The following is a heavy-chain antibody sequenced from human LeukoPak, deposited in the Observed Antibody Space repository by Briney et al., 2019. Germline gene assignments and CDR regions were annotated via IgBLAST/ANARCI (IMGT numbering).Heavy chain of an antibody. CDR2: IIPIFGTA. V-gene: IGHV1-69*05. D-gene: IGHD6-13*01. Sequence: SVKVSCKASGGTFSSYAISWVRQAPGQGLEWMGRIIPIFGTANYAQKFQGRVTITTDESTSTAYMALSSLRSEDTAVYYCARGLRVWQQLVYDAFDIWGQGTMVTVSS. J-gene: IGHJ3*02. CDR3: ARGLRVWQQLVYDAFDI. CDR1: GGTFSSYA.